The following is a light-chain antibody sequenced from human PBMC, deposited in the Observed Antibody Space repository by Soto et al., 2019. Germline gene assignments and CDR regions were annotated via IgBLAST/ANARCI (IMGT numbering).Light chain of an antibody. J-gene: IGKJ2*01. CDR1: QSISSSY. CDR3: HQYGSSSYT. CDR2: AAS. Sequence: EIVLTQSPGTLSLSPGERATLSCRASQSISSSYLAWYQQKPGQAPRLLIYAASSRATGIPARFSGSGAGANFTLTISSREPEDFAVYYCHQYGSSSYTFGQGTQLEIK. V-gene: IGKV3-20*01.